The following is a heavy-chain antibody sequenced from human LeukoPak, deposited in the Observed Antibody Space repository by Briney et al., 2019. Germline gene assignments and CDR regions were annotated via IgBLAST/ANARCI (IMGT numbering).Heavy chain of an antibody. J-gene: IGHJ4*02. CDR1: GFTFSSYA. Sequence: SGGSLRLSCAASGFTFSSYAMSWVRQAPGKGLEWVSAISGSGGSTYYADSVKGRFTISRDNSKNTLYLQMNSLRAEDTAVYYCAKYSLIAAARDNCDYWGQGTLVTVSS. CDR3: AKYSLIAAARDNCDY. CDR2: ISGSGGST. V-gene: IGHV3-23*01. D-gene: IGHD6-13*01.